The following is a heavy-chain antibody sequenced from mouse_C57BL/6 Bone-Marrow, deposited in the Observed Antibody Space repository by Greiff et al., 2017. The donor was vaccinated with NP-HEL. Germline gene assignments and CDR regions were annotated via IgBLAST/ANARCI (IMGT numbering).Heavy chain of an antibody. CDR2: IYPGNSDT. CDR3: IYYGSSHWYFDV. D-gene: IGHD1-1*01. CDR1: GYTFTSYW. J-gene: IGHJ1*03. V-gene: IGHV1-5*01. Sequence: VQLQQSGTVLARPGASVKMSCKTSGYTFTSYWMHWVKQRPGQGLEWIGAIYPGNSDTSYNQKFKGKAKLTAVTSASTAYMELSSLTNEDSAVYYCIYYGSSHWYFDVWGTGTTVTVSS.